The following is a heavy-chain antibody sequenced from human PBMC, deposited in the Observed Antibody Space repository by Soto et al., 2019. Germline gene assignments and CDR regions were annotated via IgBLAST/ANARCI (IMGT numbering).Heavy chain of an antibody. Sequence: QVQLVQSGAEVKKPGASVKISCKASGYSFTSYFMHWVRQAPGQGHERMGIIDPDGGSTSYAQKFQGSVTLTTDTSTRTVYVELSSLRSEDKAVYYCASLIGVDTLRDYWGQGTLVTVSS. J-gene: IGHJ4*02. CDR2: IDPDGGST. CDR1: GYSFTSYF. D-gene: IGHD3-3*01. CDR3: ASLIGVDTLRDY. V-gene: IGHV1-46*01.